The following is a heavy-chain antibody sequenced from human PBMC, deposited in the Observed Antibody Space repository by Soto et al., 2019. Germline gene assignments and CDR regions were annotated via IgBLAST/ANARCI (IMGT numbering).Heavy chain of an antibody. D-gene: IGHD3-10*01. Sequence: QVQLQESGPGLVKPSQTLSLTCTVSGGSISSGDYYWSWIRQPPGKGLEWIGYIYYSGSTYYNPSLKRRVTISADTSTNQFSLKLSSVTAADTAVYYCARAQGSGFLVSWGQGTLVTVSS. CDR2: IYYSGST. CDR3: ARAQGSGFLVS. V-gene: IGHV4-30-4*01. J-gene: IGHJ4*02. CDR1: GGSISSGDYY.